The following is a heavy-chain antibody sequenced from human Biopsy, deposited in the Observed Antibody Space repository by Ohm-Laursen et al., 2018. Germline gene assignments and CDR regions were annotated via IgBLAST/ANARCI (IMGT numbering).Heavy chain of an antibody. J-gene: IGHJ1*01. V-gene: IGHV1-69*13. CDR1: GGTFSNYG. Sequence: VKASCKAPGGTFSNYGVNWVRQAPGQGLEWLGGNIPILGTGNYAQKFQDRVTVAADTSTSTATMELRSLRSDDTAVYYCATKLTGYFHHWGQGILVIVSS. CDR2: NIPILGTG. D-gene: IGHD3-9*01. CDR3: ATKLTGYFHH.